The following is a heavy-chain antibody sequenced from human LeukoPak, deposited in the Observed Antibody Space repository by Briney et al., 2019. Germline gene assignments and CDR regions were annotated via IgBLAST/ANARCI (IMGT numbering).Heavy chain of an antibody. V-gene: IGHV4-39*01. Sequence: PSETLSLTCTVSGGSISSSSYYWGWIRQPPGKGLEWIGSIYYSGSTYYNPSLKSRVTISVDTSKNQFSLKLSSVTAADTAVYYCARLAEYYYDSSGYYPWSYYMDVWGKGTTVTISS. CDR2: IYYSGST. CDR1: GGSISSSSYY. D-gene: IGHD3-22*01. CDR3: ARLAEYYYDSSGYYPWSYYMDV. J-gene: IGHJ6*03.